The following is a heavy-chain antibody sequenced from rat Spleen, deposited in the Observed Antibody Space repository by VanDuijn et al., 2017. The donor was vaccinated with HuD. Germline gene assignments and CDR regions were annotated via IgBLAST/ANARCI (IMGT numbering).Heavy chain of an antibody. J-gene: IGHJ2*01. Sequence: QVQVKESGPGLVQPSQTLSLTCTVAGFSLTSHNVHWVRQPPGKGLEWMGRMRYDGDTYYNSAIRSRLSISRDTSKSQVFLKMNSLQTEDTAMYFCALQWGYFDYWGQGVMVTVSP. CDR1: GFSLTSHN. D-gene: IGHD1-1*01. CDR3: ALQWGYFDY. CDR2: MRYDGDT. V-gene: IGHV2-63*01.